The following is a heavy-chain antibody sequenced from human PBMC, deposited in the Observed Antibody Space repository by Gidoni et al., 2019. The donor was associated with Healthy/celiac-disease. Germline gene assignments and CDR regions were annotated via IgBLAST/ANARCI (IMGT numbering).Heavy chain of an antibody. CDR2: INSDGSST. V-gene: IGHV3-74*01. CDR3: ARWGRDYSAFDI. CDR1: VFSFSSYW. Sequence: EVQLVESGGVFVQTGGSLSIPCAASVFSFSSYWMHWVRQAPGKGLVWDSRINSDGSSTSYADSLKGRFTISRDNAKNTLYLQMNSLRAEDTAVYYCARWGRDYSAFDIWGQGTMVTVSS. J-gene: IGHJ3*02. D-gene: IGHD4-17*01.